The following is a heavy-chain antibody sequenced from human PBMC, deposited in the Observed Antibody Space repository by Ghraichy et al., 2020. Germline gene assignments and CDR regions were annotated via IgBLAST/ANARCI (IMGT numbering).Heavy chain of an antibody. CDR2: IWYDGSNK. J-gene: IGHJ3*02. CDR3: ARDLYGFVGEGNAFDI. Sequence: GESLNISCGASGFIFSNYGMHWDRQAPGKGLEWVAGIWYDGSNKYYADSVKGRFTISRDNSKNTLYLQMNSLRAEDTAVYYCARDLYGFVGEGNAFDIWGQGTMVTVSS. D-gene: IGHD3-10*01. CDR1: GFIFSNYG. V-gene: IGHV3-33*01.